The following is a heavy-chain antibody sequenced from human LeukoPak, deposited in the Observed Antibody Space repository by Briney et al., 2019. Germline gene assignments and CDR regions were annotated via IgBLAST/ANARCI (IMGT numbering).Heavy chain of an antibody. Sequence: PSETLSLTCTVSGGSISSYYWSWIRQPPGKGLEWIGYIYYSGSTNYNPSLKSRVTISVDTSKNQFSLKLSSVTAADTAVYYCARHRRYSYGSEGGWFDPWGQGTLVTVSS. CDR1: GGSISSYY. CDR2: IYYSGST. V-gene: IGHV4-59*08. J-gene: IGHJ5*02. CDR3: ARHRRYSYGSEGGWFDP. D-gene: IGHD5-18*01.